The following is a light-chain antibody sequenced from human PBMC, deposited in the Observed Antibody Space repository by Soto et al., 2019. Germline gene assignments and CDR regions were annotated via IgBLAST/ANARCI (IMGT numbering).Light chain of an antibody. J-gene: IGKJ4*01. V-gene: IGKV1-39*01. CDR1: QSISSY. Sequence: DIQISQSPASLSASVGDRVTITCRASQSISSYLNWYQQKPGKAPKLLIYAASSLQSGVPSRFSGSGSGTEFTLTISSLQPEDFATYYCQQVKSYPLTIGGGTKVDI. CDR2: AAS. CDR3: QQVKSYPLT.